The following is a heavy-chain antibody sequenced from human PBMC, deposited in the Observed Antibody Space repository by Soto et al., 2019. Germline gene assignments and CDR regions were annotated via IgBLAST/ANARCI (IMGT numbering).Heavy chain of an antibody. D-gene: IGHD6-6*01. CDR3: ARARGGYRSSYPPDWFDP. Sequence: SETLSLTCTVSGGSISSYYWSWIRQPPGKGLEWIGYIYYSGSTNYNPSLKSRVTISVDTSKNQFSLKLSPVTAADTAVYYCARARGGYRSSYPPDWFDPWGQGTLVTVSS. CDR1: GGSISSYY. V-gene: IGHV4-59*01. J-gene: IGHJ5*02. CDR2: IYYSGST.